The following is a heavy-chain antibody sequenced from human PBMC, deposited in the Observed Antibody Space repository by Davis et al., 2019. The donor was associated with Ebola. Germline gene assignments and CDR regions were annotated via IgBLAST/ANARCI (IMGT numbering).Heavy chain of an antibody. D-gene: IGHD1-26*01. J-gene: IGHJ4*02. CDR2: ISYDGSNK. CDR3: AKDLMGRELLQAY. V-gene: IGHV3-30-3*01. Sequence: PGGSLRLSCAASGFTFSSYAMHWVRQAPGKGLEWVAVISYDGSNKYYADSVKGRFTISRDNSKNTLYLQMNSLRAEDTAVYYCAKDLMGRELLQAYWGQGTLVTVSS. CDR1: GFTFSSYA.